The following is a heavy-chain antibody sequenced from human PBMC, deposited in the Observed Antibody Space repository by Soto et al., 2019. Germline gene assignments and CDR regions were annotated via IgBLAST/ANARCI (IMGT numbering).Heavy chain of an antibody. CDR2: ISTSDGNGGTT. CDR3: ATPIRGVIITAFDI. V-gene: IGHV3-23*01. Sequence: EVQLLESGGGLVQPGGSLRLSCTTSGFTFSSYGMSWVRKAAGKGLEWVSVISTSDGNGGTTFYANSVKGRFTISRDNAKNTLYLQMNSLRSEDPAVYYFATPIRGVIITAFDIWGQAYMITVSS. D-gene: IGHD3-10*01. J-gene: IGHJ3*02. CDR1: GFTFSSYG.